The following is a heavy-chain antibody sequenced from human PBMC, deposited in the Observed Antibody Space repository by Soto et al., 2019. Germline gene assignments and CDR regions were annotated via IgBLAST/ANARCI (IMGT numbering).Heavy chain of an antibody. D-gene: IGHD3-16*01. V-gene: IGHV4-39*01. Sequence: SETLYLTCTVSGASVSTDGDYWSWIRQPPGKVLEWIGCIYYSGSTAYNSSLKSRVTMSVDTSKNQLSLRLSSVTAADTAVYYCASPTLGAFDIWGQGTMVTVSS. CDR1: GASVSTDGDY. J-gene: IGHJ3*02. CDR2: IYYSGST. CDR3: ASPTLGAFDI.